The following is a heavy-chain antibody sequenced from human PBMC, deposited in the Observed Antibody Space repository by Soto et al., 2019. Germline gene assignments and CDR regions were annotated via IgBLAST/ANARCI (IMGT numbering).Heavy chain of an antibody. V-gene: IGHV4-34*01. CDR2: INHSGST. CDR1: GGSFSGYY. D-gene: IGHD5-18*01. J-gene: IGHJ4*02. Sequence: SETLSLTCAVYGGSFSGYYWSWIRQPPGKGLEWIGEINHSGSTNYNPSLKSRVTISVDTSKNQFSLKLSSVTAADTAVYYCARGGRIQPNNYWGQGTLVPVS. CDR3: ARGGRIQPNNY.